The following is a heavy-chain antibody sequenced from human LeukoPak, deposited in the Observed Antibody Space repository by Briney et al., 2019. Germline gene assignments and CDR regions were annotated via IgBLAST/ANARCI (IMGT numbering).Heavy chain of an antibody. CDR3: ATGRVWFDY. J-gene: IGHJ4*02. D-gene: IGHD3-10*01. V-gene: IGHV4-34*01. CDR2: INHSGST. CDR1: GGSFRGYY. Sequence: PSETLSLTCAVYGGSFRGYYWSWIRQPPGKGLEWIGEINHSGSTNYNPSLKSRVTISVDTSKNQFSLKLSSVTAADTAVYYCATGRVWFDYWGQGTLVTVSS.